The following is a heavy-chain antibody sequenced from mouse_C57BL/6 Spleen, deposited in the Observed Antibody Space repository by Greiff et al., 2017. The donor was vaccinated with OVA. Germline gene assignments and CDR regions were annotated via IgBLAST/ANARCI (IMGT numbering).Heavy chain of an antibody. V-gene: IGHV1-64*01. J-gene: IGHJ2*01. D-gene: IGHD1-1*01. CDR1: GYTFTSYW. CDR3: ARRGYYGSSSHFDY. Sequence: QVQLQQPGAELVKPGASVKLSCKASGYTFTSYWMHWVKQRPGQGLEWIGMIHPNSGSTNYNEKFKSKATLTVDKSSRTAYMQLSSLTSEDSAVYYCARRGYYGSSSHFDYWGQGTTLTVSS. CDR2: IHPNSGST.